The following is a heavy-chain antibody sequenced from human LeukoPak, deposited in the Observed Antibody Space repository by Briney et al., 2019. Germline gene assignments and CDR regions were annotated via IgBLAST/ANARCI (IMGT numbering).Heavy chain of an antibody. V-gene: IGHV3-23*01. Sequence: GGSLRLSCAASGFTFSSHSMSWVRQAPGKGLEWVSAISGSGGSTYYADSVKGRFTISRDNSKNTLYLQMNSLRAEDTAVYYCAKGTHYYYYYYMDVWGKGTTVTVSS. CDR1: GFTFSSHS. D-gene: IGHD3/OR15-3a*01. J-gene: IGHJ6*03. CDR2: ISGSGGST. CDR3: AKGTHYYYYYYMDV.